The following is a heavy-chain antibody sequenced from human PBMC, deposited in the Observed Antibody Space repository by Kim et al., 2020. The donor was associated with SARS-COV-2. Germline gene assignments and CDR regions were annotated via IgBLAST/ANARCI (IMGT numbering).Heavy chain of an antibody. V-gene: IGHV3-21*01. J-gene: IGHJ6*02. Sequence: GGSLRLSCAASGFTFSSYSMNWVRQAPGKGLEWVSSISSSSSYIYYADSVKGRFTISRDNAKNSLYLQMNSLRAEDTAVYYCARDHDYGDYRYYYYGMDVWGQGTTVTVSS. D-gene: IGHD4-17*01. CDR2: ISSSSSYI. CDR1: GFTFSSYS. CDR3: ARDHDYGDYRYYYYGMDV.